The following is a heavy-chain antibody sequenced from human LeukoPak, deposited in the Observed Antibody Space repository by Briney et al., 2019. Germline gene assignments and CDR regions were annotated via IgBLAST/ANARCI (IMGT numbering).Heavy chain of an antibody. J-gene: IGHJ5*02. D-gene: IGHD3-9*01. V-gene: IGHV1-2*02. CDR3: ARQDILTGFVWFDP. CDR1: GYTFTGYY. CDR2: INPNSGGT. Sequence: VASVKVSCKASGYTFTGYYMHWVRQAPGPGLEWMGWINPNSGGTNYAQKFQGRVTMTRDTSISTAYMELSRLRSDDTAVYYCARQDILTGFVWFDPWGQGTLVTVSS.